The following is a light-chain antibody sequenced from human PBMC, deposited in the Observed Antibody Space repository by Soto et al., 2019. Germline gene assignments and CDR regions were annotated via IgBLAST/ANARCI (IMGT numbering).Light chain of an antibody. CDR3: QQYNNWPQKRT. CDR2: GAS. J-gene: IGKJ1*01. Sequence: EIVMTQSPATLSVSPGERATLSCRASQSVSSNLAWYQQKPGQAPRLLIYGASTRATGIPARFSGSGSGTEFTLTISSLQSEDFAVYYCQQYNNWPQKRTFGQGTKVEIK. CDR1: QSVSSN. V-gene: IGKV3-15*01.